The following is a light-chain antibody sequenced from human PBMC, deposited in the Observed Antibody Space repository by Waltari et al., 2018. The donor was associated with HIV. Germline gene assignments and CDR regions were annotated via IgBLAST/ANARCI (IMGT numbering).Light chain of an antibody. CDR3: VLFVGSGIWV. CDR2: GTN. J-gene: IGLJ3*02. CDR1: SGSVSTSNY. V-gene: IGLV8-61*01. Sequence: QTVVTQETSFSVSPGGTVTLTCGLSSGSVSTSNYPSWYQQTPGQPPRTLIHGTNSRSSGVPDRCSGSILGNKAALTITGAQADDESDYYCVLFVGSGIWVFGGGTKLTVL.